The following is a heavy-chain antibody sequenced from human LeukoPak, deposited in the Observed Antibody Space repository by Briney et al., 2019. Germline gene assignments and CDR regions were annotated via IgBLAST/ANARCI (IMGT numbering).Heavy chain of an antibody. D-gene: IGHD1-26*01. CDR1: GFTFSDYY. J-gene: IGHJ4*02. Sequence: PGGSLRLSCAASGFTFSDYYMSWIRQAPGKGLEWVSYISSSSSTIYYADSVKGRFTISRDNAKNSLYLQTNSLRAEDTAVYYCARDRRYSGSFYVRWGQFFDYWGQGTLVTVSS. V-gene: IGHV3-11*04. CDR3: ARDRRYSGSFYVRWGQFFDY. CDR2: ISSSSSTI.